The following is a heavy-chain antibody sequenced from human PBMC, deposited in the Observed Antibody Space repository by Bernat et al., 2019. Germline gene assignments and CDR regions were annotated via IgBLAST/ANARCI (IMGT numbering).Heavy chain of an antibody. CDR2: ISAYNGNT. Sequence: QVQLVQSGAEVKKPGASVKVSCKASGYTFTSYGISWVRQAPGQGLEWMGWISAYNGNTNYAQKLQGRVTMTTDTSTSTAYMELRSLRSDDTAVYYCARDYISSVTTSDYYYGMDVWGQGTTVTVSS. V-gene: IGHV1-18*01. D-gene: IGHD4-17*01. J-gene: IGHJ6*02. CDR1: GYTFTSYG. CDR3: ARDYISSVTTSDYYYGMDV.